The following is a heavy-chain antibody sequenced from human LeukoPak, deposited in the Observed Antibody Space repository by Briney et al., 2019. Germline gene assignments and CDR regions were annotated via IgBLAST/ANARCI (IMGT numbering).Heavy chain of an antibody. CDR1: GFTFSSYS. J-gene: IGHJ4*02. D-gene: IGHD4-23*01. V-gene: IGHV3-21*01. Sequence: PGGSLRLSCAASGFTFSSYSMNWVRQAPGKGLEWVSSISSSSSYIYYADSVKGRFTISRDNAKNSLYLQMNSLRAEDTAVYYCARDGYYGGNSGVFDYWGQGTLVTVSS. CDR2: ISSSSSYI. CDR3: ARDGYYGGNSGVFDY.